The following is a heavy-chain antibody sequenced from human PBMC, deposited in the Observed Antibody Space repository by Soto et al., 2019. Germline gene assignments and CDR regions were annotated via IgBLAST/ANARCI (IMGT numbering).Heavy chain of an antibody. CDR3: ARGGFSAYYASDWFDP. CDR1: GGSISSPTYY. Sequence: QVPLQEPGPGLVKPSETLSLTCSVSGGSISSPTYYWGWVRRAPGGGPEWIGNIFYNGRTDYNPSLQSRVTISVDTSKNQFSLRLASVTAADTAVYYCARGGFSAYYASDWFDPWGHGTLVTVS. J-gene: IGHJ5*02. CDR2: IFYNGRT. V-gene: IGHV4-39*02. D-gene: IGHD5-12*01.